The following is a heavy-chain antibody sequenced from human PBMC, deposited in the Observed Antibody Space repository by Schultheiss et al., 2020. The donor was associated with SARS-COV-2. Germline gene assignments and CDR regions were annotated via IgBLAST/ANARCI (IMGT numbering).Heavy chain of an antibody. D-gene: IGHD6-19*01. J-gene: IGHJ4*02. CDR2: INTVGSTT. Sequence: ETLSLTCAVSGGSISSSNWWSWVRQAPGKGLVWVSRINTVGSTTNYADSVKGRFTISRDNAKNSLYLQMNSLRAEDTAVYYCARDLIAVSGIPFDSWGQGTLVTVSS. CDR3: ARDLIAVSGIPFDS. V-gene: IGHV3-74*01. CDR1: GGSISSSNW.